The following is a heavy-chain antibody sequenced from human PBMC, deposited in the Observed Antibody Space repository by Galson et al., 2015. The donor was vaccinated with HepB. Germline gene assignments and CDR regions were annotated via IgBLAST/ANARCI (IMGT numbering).Heavy chain of an antibody. D-gene: IGHD3-10*01. Sequence: TLSLTCAVYGGSFSGYYWSWIRQPPGKGLEWIGEINHSGSTNYNPSLKSRVTISVDTSKNQFSLKLSSVTAADTAVYYCARVPSGYYGSGSYYNVFDYWGQGTLVTVSS. CDR3: ARVPSGYYGSGSYYNVFDY. J-gene: IGHJ4*02. V-gene: IGHV4-34*01. CDR1: GGSFSGYY. CDR2: INHSGST.